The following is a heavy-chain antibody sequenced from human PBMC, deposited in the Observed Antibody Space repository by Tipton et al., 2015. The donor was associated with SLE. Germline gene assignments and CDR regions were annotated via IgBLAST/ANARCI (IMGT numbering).Heavy chain of an antibody. CDR1: GGSISRHY. CDR2: IYHSGPT. Sequence: TLSLTCTVSGGSISRHYWSWIRQPPGKGPEWLGYIYHSGPTNYNPSLKSRVTISVDTSKNQFSLRLSSVTAADTAVYYCARDRRGNYYYFGLDVWGQGTTVTVSS. V-gene: IGHV4-59*11. J-gene: IGHJ6*02. CDR3: ARDRRGNYYYFGLDV.